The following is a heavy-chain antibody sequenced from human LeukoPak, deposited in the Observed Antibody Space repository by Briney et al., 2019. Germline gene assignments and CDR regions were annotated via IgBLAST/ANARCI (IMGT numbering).Heavy chain of an antibody. Sequence: PSETQSLTCTVSGGSISSYYWSWIRQPAGKGLEWIGRIYTSGSTNYNPSLKSRVTMSVDTSKNQFSLKLSSVTAADTAVYYCARTDSKGYGDYAYYYYGMDVWGQGTTVTVSS. D-gene: IGHD4-17*01. CDR1: GGSISSYY. CDR2: IYTSGST. J-gene: IGHJ6*02. CDR3: ARTDSKGYGDYAYYYYGMDV. V-gene: IGHV4-4*07.